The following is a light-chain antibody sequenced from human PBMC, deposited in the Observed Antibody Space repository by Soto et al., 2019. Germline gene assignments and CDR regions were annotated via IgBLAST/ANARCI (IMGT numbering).Light chain of an antibody. CDR1: QGIDNY. V-gene: IGKV1-27*01. J-gene: IGKJ4*01. CDR3: QKCKVAPFT. CDR2: AAS. Sequence: DIQMTQSPSSLSASVGDRVTITCRASQGIDNYLAWYQQKPGKAPKLLIYAASTLQSGGPSRFTGSGSGTDFTLTISSLQPEDAATYYCQKCKVAPFTFGGGTKVEIK.